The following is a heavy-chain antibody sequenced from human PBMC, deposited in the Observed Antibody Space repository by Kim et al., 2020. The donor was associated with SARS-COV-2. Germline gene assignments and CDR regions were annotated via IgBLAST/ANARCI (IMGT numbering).Heavy chain of an antibody. CDR2: IYYSGST. J-gene: IGHJ5*02. V-gene: IGHV4-31*03. CDR3: ARVRGGTSRSFPGDWFDP. Sequence: SETLSLTCTVSGGSISSGAFYWSWIRQHPEKGLEWIGYIYYSGSTYYNPSLKSRVTISVDTSKNQFSLKVNSVTAADTAVYYCARVRGGTSRSFPGDWFDPWGQGTLVTVSS. D-gene: IGHD2-2*01. CDR1: GGSISSGAFY.